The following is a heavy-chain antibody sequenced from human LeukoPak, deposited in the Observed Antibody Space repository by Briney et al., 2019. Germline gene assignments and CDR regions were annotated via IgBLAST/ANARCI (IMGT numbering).Heavy chain of an antibody. D-gene: IGHD3-3*01. CDR3: ARVGDSWSGRTRRYRDAFDI. CDR1: GGTFSSYA. J-gene: IGHJ3*02. V-gene: IGHV1-69*05. Sequence: SVKVSCKASGGTFSSYAISWVRQAPGQGLGWMGGIIPIFGTANYAQKFQGRVTITTDESTSTAYMELSSLRSEDTAVYYCARVGDSWSGRTRRYRDAFDIWGQGTMVTVSS. CDR2: IIPIFGTA.